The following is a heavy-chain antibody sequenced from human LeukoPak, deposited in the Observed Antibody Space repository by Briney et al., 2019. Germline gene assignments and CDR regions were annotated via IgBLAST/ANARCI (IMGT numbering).Heavy chain of an antibody. D-gene: IGHD1-26*01. Sequence: ASVKVSCKASGYTFTSYDINWVRQATGQGLEWMGWMNPNSGNTGYAQKFQGRVTMTRNTSISTAYMELSSLRSGDTAVYYCARVSRFPSGSYFMSGGHFDYWGQGTLVTVSS. CDR3: ARVSRFPSGSYFMSGGHFDY. V-gene: IGHV1-8*01. CDR1: GYTFTSYD. J-gene: IGHJ4*02. CDR2: MNPNSGNT.